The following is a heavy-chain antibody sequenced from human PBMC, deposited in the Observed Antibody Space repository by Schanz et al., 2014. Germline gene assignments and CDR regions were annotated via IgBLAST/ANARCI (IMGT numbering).Heavy chain of an antibody. V-gene: IGHV3-74*01. CDR3: CRSPDIVVVPAANDAFDI. D-gene: IGHD2-2*01. Sequence: EVQLVESGGGLVQPGGSLRLSCAASGFTFSSYWMHWVRQAPGKGLVWVSHINRDGSSTSYADSVKGRFTISRDNAKNTLYLQMNSLRAEDTAVYFCCRSPDIVVVPAANDAFDIWGQGTMVTVSS. J-gene: IGHJ3*02. CDR1: GFTFSSYW. CDR2: INRDGSST.